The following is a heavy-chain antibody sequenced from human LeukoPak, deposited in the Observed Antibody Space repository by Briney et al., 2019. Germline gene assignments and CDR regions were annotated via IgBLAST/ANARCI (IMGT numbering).Heavy chain of an antibody. CDR2: IYSGGST. CDR1: GFTVSSNY. CDR3: ARGNSVAGTFYYYYYYMDV. Sequence: GGSLRLSCAASGFTVSSNYMSWVRQAPGKGLEWVSVIYSGGSTYYADSVKGRFTISRDNSKNTLYLQMNSLRAEDTAVYYCARGNSVAGTFYYYYYYMDVWGKGTTVTISS. D-gene: IGHD6-19*01. J-gene: IGHJ6*03. V-gene: IGHV3-66*01.